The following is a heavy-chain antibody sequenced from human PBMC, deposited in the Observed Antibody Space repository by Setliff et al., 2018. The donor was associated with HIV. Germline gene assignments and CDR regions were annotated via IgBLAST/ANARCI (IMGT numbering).Heavy chain of an antibody. J-gene: IGHJ4*02. CDR3: TTDLGSGSSPLGY. CDR2: ISRSGGST. Sequence: GGSLRLSCAASGFTFSSYAMSWVRQTPGKGLEWVSAISRSGGSTYYADSVKGRFTISRDNSKNTLYLQMNSLRAEDTAIYYCTTDLGSGSSPLGYWGQGTLVTVSS. V-gene: IGHV3-23*01. D-gene: IGHD1-26*01. CDR1: GFTFSSYA.